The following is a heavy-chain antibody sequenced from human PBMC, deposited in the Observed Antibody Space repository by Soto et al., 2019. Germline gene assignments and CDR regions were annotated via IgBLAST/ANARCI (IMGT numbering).Heavy chain of an antibody. D-gene: IGHD3-22*01. CDR3: ARGGYYYDSSGYFGY. CDR2: INAGNGNT. CDR1: GYTFTSYA. J-gene: IGHJ4*02. Sequence: GASVKVSCKASGYTFTSYAMHWVRQAPGQRLEWMGWINAGNGNTKYSQKFQGRVTISRDTSASTAYMELSSLRSEDTAVYYCARGGYYYDSSGYFGYWGQGTLVTVSS. V-gene: IGHV1-3*01.